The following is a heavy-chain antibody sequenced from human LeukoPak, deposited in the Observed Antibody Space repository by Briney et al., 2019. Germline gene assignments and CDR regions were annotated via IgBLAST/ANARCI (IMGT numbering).Heavy chain of an antibody. CDR3: AKDRITMVRGVIKGGHADY. CDR1: GFTFSSHA. Sequence: GGSLRLSCAASGFTFSSHAMSWVRQAPGKGLEWVSAISGSGGSTYYADSVKGRFTISRDNSKNTLYLQMNSLRAEDTAVYYCAKDRITMVRGVIKGGHADYWGQGTLVTVSS. CDR2: ISGSGGST. D-gene: IGHD3-10*01. V-gene: IGHV3-23*01. J-gene: IGHJ4*02.